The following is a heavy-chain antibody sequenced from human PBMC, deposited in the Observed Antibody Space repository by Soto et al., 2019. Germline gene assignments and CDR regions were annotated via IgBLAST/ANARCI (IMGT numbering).Heavy chain of an antibody. V-gene: IGHV3-23*01. CDR3: AKATSSAPPADY. J-gene: IGHJ4*02. D-gene: IGHD6-25*01. CDR1: GFTFSSYA. CDR2: ISGSGGST. Sequence: EVQLLESGGGLVQPGGSLRLSCAASGFTFSSYAMSWVRQAPGKGLEWVSAISGSGGSTYYADSVKGRFTIPRDNSKNTLYLEMKGLRAEDTAVYYCAKATSSAPPADYWGQGTLVTVSS.